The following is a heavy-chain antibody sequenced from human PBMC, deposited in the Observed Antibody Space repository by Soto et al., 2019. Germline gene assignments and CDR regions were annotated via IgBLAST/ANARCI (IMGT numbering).Heavy chain of an antibody. CDR2: ISWNSGSI. J-gene: IGHJ6*02. CDR3: AKDHRTYGMDV. CDR1: GFTFDDYA. Sequence: GGALRLSCAASGFTFDDYAMHWVRQAPGKGLEWVSGISWNSGSIGYADSVKGRFTISRDNAKNSLYLQMNSLRAEDTALYYCAKDHRTYGMDVWGQGTTVTVSS. V-gene: IGHV3-9*01.